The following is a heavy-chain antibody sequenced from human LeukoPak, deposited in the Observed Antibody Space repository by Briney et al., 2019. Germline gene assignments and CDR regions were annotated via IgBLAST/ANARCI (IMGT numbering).Heavy chain of an antibody. Sequence: SETLSLTCTVSGYSISSDYYWGWIRQPPGKGLEWIGSIYHSGSTYYNLSLKSRVTISVDTSKNQFSLTLTSVTAADTAVYYCARDLPPSSDYWGQGTLVTVSS. J-gene: IGHJ4*02. CDR3: ARDLPPSSDY. CDR1: GYSISSDYY. V-gene: IGHV4-38-2*02. CDR2: IYHSGST.